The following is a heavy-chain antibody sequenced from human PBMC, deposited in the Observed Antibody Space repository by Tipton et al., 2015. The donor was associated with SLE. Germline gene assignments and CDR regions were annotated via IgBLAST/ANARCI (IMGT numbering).Heavy chain of an antibody. D-gene: IGHD3-3*01. J-gene: IGHJ6*03. CDR1: GXSVSSSNQY. CDR3: ARARSEDTFWRDYVYYYYYMGV. Sequence: TLSLTCFVSGXSVSSSNQYWGWMRQTPGKGLEWIGSIFNGWNTYYNPSLKSRVTISVDTSKNQFSLKLMSLTAADTAVYYCARARSEDTFWRDYVYYYYYMGVWGRGTTVTVSS. V-gene: IGHV4-39*07. CDR2: IFNGWNT.